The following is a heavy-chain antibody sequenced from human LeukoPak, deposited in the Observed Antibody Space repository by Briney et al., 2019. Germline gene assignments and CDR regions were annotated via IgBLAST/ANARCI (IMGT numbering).Heavy chain of an antibody. CDR3: ARGGGPSDIVVVPAAIVDY. Sequence: GGSLRLSCAASGFTVSSNYMSWVRQAPGKGLEWVSVIYSGGSTYYADSVKGRFTISRDNSKNTLYLQMNSLRAEDTAVYYCARGGGPSDIVVVPAAIVDYWGQGTLVTVSS. J-gene: IGHJ4*02. CDR2: IYSGGST. CDR1: GFTVSSNY. D-gene: IGHD2-2*01. V-gene: IGHV3-53*05.